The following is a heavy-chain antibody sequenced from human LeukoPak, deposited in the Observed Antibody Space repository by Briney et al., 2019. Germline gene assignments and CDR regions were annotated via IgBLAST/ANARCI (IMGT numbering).Heavy chain of an antibody. J-gene: IGHJ5*02. Sequence: PSETLSLTCSVSGASISSYYWNWIRQPPGKGLEWIGNIYTLGSTNYNPSLKSRVTMSLDTSKDQFSLKLTSVTAADTAFYYCAKDWELGSWGQGTLATVSS. CDR1: GASISSYY. CDR3: AKDWELGS. D-gene: IGHD1-26*01. V-gene: IGHV4-59*01. CDR2: IYTLGST.